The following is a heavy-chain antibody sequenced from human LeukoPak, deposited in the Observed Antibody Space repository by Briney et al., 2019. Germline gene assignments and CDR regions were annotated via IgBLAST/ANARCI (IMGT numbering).Heavy chain of an antibody. CDR3: ARRRRNEDY. J-gene: IGHJ4*02. CDR2: INHSGST. D-gene: IGHD6-25*01. Sequence: SETLSLTCAVYGGSFSGYYWSWIRQPPGKGLEWIGEINHSGSTNYNPSLKSRVTISGDTSKNQFSLKLSSVTAADTAVYYCARRRRNEDYWGQGTLVTVSS. V-gene: IGHV4-34*01. CDR1: GGSFSGYY.